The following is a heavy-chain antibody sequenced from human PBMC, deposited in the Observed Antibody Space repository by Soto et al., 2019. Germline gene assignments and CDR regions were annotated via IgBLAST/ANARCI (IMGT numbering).Heavy chain of an antibody. Sequence: GESLKISFKDSGYSFTTNWISWVRQMPGKGLEWMGVIYSGDSDTRYSPSFQGQVTISVEKSINAAYLQWSSLKASDTAMYYCARHSNGFDYWGQGTRVTVSS. CDR3: ARHSNGFDY. CDR2: IYSGDSDT. CDR1: GYSFTTNW. J-gene: IGHJ4*02. V-gene: IGHV5-51*01.